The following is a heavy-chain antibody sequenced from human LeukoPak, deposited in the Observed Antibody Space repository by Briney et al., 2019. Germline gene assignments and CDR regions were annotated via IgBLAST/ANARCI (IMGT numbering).Heavy chain of an antibody. CDR1: GFTFSNYG. J-gene: IGHJ4*03. V-gene: IGHV3-33*01. Sequence: GGSLRLSCAASGFTFSNYGMHWVRQAPGKGLEWVAVMYDDGSREHFADSVKGRFTISRDNSKNTVVLQMNSLRGEDTAVYYCGRDLKRCYFGSWGQG. D-gene: IGHD2-8*01. CDR2: MYDDGSRE. CDR3: GRDLKRCYFGS.